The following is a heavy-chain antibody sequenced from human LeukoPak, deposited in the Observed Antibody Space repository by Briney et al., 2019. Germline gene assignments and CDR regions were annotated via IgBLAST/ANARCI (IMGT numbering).Heavy chain of an antibody. CDR2: FDLEDGET. Sequence: GASVKVSCKVSGYTLSELSMHWVRQAPGKGLEWLGGFDLEDGETIYVQKFQGRVTMTEDTSTDTAYMELSSLRSDDTAVYFCAAGEVGQLFDYWGLGTLVTVSS. D-gene: IGHD5-24*01. J-gene: IGHJ4*02. CDR1: GYTLSELS. V-gene: IGHV1-24*01. CDR3: AAGEVGQLFDY.